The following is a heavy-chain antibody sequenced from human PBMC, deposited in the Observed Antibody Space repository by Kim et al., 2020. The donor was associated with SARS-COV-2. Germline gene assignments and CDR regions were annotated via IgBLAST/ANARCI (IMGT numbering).Heavy chain of an antibody. D-gene: IGHD6-19*01. Sequence: ADPVKGRFTNSRDNSKNTQYLQINSLRADDTAVYYCAKEVASSGWYTIDYWGQGTLVTVSS. V-gene: IGHV3-23*01. J-gene: IGHJ4*02. CDR3: AKEVASSGWYTIDY.